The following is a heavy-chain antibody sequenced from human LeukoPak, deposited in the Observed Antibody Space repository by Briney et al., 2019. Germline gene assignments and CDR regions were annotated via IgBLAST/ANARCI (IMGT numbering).Heavy chain of an antibody. CDR2: INPNSGGT. V-gene: IGHV1-2*02. CDR3: ARDELSNLDY. CDR1: GYTFTSLD. J-gene: IGHJ4*02. Sequence: ASVKVSCKASGYTFTSLDINWVRQAPGQGLEWMGWINPNSGGTNYAQKFQGRVTMTRDTSISTAYMELSRLRSDDTAVYYCARDELSNLDYWGQGTLVTVSS. D-gene: IGHD4-11*01.